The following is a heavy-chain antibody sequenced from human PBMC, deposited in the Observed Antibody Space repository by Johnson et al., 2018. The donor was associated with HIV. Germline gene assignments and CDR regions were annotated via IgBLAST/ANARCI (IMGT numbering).Heavy chain of an antibody. J-gene: IGHJ3*02. CDR2: VSYDGRNQ. D-gene: IGHD3-16*02. CDR1: GFTFSSYA. V-gene: IGHV3-30-3*01. CDR3: ARDNTTFGGVIVPIGAFDI. Sequence: QVQLVESGGGVVQPGRSLRLSCAASGFTFSSYAMHWVRQAPGTGLEWVALVSYDGRNQYHADSVKGRYTISRYNSKNPLYLQMNSLRADDTAVYYCARDNTTFGGVIVPIGAFDIWGQGTMVTVSS.